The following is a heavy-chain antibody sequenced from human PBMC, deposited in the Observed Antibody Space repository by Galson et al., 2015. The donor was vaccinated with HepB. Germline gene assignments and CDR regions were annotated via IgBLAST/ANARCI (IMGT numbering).Heavy chain of an antibody. V-gene: IGHV1-3*04. CDR1: GYTFTSHG. Sequence: SVKVSCKASGYTFTSHGIDWVRQAPGQRPEWMAWINTVNGDTKQSQTFQGRLIITRDTPANISYMELNSLRPEDSAVYDCASGGRSSRSFYRHYYGMNVWGQGTTVTVSS. CDR2: INTVNGDT. CDR3: ASGGRSSRSFYRHYYGMNV. J-gene: IGHJ6*02. D-gene: IGHD3-10*01.